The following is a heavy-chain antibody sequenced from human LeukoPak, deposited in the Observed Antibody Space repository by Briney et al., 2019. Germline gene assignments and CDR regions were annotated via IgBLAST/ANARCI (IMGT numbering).Heavy chain of an antibody. CDR1: GDSISSYY. CDR2: IYYSGNT. Sequence: SETLSLTCTVSGDSISSYYWSWIRQPPGKGLEWIGCIYYSGNTYYNPSLKSRVTTSVDTSKNQVSLKLSSVTAADTAVYYCARVASSWSFDYWGQGTLVTVSS. J-gene: IGHJ4*02. CDR3: ARVASSWSFDY. V-gene: IGHV4-59*01. D-gene: IGHD6-13*01.